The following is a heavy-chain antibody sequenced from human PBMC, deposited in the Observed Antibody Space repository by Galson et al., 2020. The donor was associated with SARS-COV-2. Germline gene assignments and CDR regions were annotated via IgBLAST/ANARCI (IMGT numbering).Heavy chain of an antibody. CDR2: INWNGGST. D-gene: IGHD3-22*01. CDR3: ARDIRDYYDSSGYYD. V-gene: IGHV3-20*01. Sequence: GGSLILSCAASGFTFDDYGMSWVRQAPGKGLEWVSGINWNGGSTGYADSVKGRFTISRDNAKNSLYLQMNSLRAEDTALYHCARDIRDYYDSSGYYDWGQGTLVTVSS. CDR1: GFTFDDYG. J-gene: IGHJ4*02.